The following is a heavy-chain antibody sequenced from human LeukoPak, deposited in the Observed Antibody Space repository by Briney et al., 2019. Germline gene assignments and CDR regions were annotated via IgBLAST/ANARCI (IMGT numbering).Heavy chain of an antibody. J-gene: IGHJ3*02. V-gene: IGHV3-30*04. CDR3: ARDPMVRGDKPDDAFDI. Sequence: EGSLRLSCAASGFTFSSYAMHWVRQAPGKGLEWVAVISYDGSNKYYADSVKGRFTISRDNSKNTLYLQMNSLRAEDTAVYYCARDPMVRGDKPDDAFDIWGQGTMVTVSS. D-gene: IGHD3-10*01. CDR1: GFTFSSYA. CDR2: ISYDGSNK.